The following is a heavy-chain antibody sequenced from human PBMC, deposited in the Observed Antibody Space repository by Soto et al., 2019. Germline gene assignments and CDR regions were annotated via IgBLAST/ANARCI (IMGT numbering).Heavy chain of an antibody. Sequence: GGSLRLSCSDSGFTFGNFWIHCVRQAPGKGLEWVSHIGPDGTDIVYADSVKGRFTISRDNSKNTLYLQMNSLRAEDTAVYYSARAGAAGSEYYYYGMDVWGQGTTVTVSS. D-gene: IGHD6-13*01. J-gene: IGHJ6*02. CDR1: GFTFGNFW. CDR3: ARAGAAGSEYYYYGMDV. CDR2: IGPDGTDI. V-gene: IGHV3-74*03.